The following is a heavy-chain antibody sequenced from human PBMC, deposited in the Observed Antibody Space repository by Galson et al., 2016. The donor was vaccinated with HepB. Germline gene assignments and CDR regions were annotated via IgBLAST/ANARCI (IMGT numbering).Heavy chain of an antibody. Sequence: ETLSLTCTVSGDSIRSDHWWSWVRQPPGKGLEWIGEIFHTGSTNYNPSLKSRLSMSVDKSNHQFSPRLTSVTAADTAFYFCARGSDFWSGFPIEYWGQGNLVTVSS. J-gene: IGHJ4*02. D-gene: IGHD3-3*01. CDR2: IFHTGST. CDR3: ARGSDFWSGFPIEY. CDR1: GDSIRSDHW. V-gene: IGHV4-4*01.